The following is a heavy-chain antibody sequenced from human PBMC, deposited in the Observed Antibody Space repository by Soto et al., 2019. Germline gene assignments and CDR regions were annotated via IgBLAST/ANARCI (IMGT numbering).Heavy chain of an antibody. J-gene: IGHJ4*02. V-gene: IGHV3-15*02. D-gene: IGHD2-2*01. CDR3: STWRREKSCTSVSCYGDGAY. CDR2: IKSWTDGGRD. CDR1: GFTFNSAW. Sequence: EVPLVESGGALVKPGESLTLSCAASGFTFNSAWMTWVRQPPGKGLEWVGRIKSWTDGGRDDTAAPVKGRFTISRDDSKNTFYLQMNSLTSEDTAVYYCSTWRREKSCTSVSCYGDGAYLGQGTVVTVSS.